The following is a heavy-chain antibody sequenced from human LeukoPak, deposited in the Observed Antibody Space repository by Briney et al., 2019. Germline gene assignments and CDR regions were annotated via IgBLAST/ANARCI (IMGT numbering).Heavy chain of an antibody. CDR3: ARDKRRSGSGPFDY. V-gene: IGHV1-2*02. Sequence: ASVTVSCKASGYTFTGYYMHWVRQAPGQGLEWMGWINPNSGGTNYAQKFQGRVTMTRDTSISTAYMELSRLRSDDTAVYYCARDKRRSGSGPFDYWGQGTLVTVSS. CDR1: GYTFTGYY. CDR2: INPNSGGT. J-gene: IGHJ4*02. D-gene: IGHD1-26*01.